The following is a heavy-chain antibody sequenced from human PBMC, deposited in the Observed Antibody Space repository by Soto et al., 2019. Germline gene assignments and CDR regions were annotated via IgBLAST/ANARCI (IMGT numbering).Heavy chain of an antibody. V-gene: IGHV3-11*06. CDR2: ISSSSSYT. Sequence: GGSLRLSCAASGFTFSDYYMSWVRQAPGKGLEWVSYISSSSSYTNYADSVKGRFTISRDNAKNSLYLQMNSLRAEDTAVYYCARFGSGYDSDYWGQGTLVTVSS. J-gene: IGHJ4*02. CDR3: ARFGSGYDSDY. D-gene: IGHD5-12*01. CDR1: GFTFSDYY.